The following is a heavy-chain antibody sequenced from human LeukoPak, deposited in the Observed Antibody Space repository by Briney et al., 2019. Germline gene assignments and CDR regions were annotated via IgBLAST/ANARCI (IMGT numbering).Heavy chain of an antibody. J-gene: IGHJ3*02. V-gene: IGHV4-59*01. CDR2: IYYSGSY. CDR1: GGSISSYY. D-gene: IGHD3-9*01. Sequence: SETLSLPCTGSGGSISSYYWGWIRQPPGKGLEWIGYIYYSGSYNYNPSLQSRVTMTVDTSKNESALKLSYRPAADTAVYYYAGSVLRYFDAFDIWGQGTMVTVSS. CDR3: AGSVLRYFDAFDI.